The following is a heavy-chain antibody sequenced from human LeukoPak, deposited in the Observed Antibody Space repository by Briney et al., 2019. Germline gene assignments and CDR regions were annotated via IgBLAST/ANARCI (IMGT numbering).Heavy chain of an antibody. CDR1: GFTFSNSA. D-gene: IGHD6-19*01. V-gene: IGHV3-23*01. CDR2: LSGSGITT. CDR3: AKGIYSSGWSYFDY. J-gene: IGHJ4*01. Sequence: GGSLRLSCAASGFTFSNSAMSWVRQAPGKGQEWVSTLSGSGITTYYADSVKGRFTISRDNSKNTLYLQMNTLRAEDLALYYCAKGIYSSGWSYFDYWGHGTLVTVSS.